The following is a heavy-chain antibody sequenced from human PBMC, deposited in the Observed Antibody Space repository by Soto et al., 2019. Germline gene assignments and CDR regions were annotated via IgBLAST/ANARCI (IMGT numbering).Heavy chain of an antibody. CDR3: ARCGYDYVWGSYRFEY. Sequence: GGSLRLSCAASVFTFSSYGMHLVRQAPGKGLEWVAVISYDGSNKYYADSVKGRFTISRDNAKNSLYLQMNSLRAEDTAVYYCARCGYDYVWGSYRFEYWGQGTMVTVSS. D-gene: IGHD3-16*02. J-gene: IGHJ4*02. CDR1: VFTFSSYG. V-gene: IGHV3-30*03. CDR2: ISYDGSNK.